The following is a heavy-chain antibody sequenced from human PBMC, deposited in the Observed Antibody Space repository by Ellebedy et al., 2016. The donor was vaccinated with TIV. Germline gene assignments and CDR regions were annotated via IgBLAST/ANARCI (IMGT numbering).Heavy chain of an antibody. CDR2: IHSSGSP. CDR1: GGSISSSTFS. J-gene: IGHJ4*02. D-gene: IGHD3-10*01. Sequence: SETLSLTXTVSGGSISSSTFSWGWIRQPPGKGLEWIGNIHSSGSPYYNPSLKNRVTISVDTSKNHFSLKLSSVTAADTAVYYCARRLVSMVRGVIISYFDYWGQGTLVTVSS. CDR3: ARRLVSMVRGVIISYFDY. V-gene: IGHV4-39*02.